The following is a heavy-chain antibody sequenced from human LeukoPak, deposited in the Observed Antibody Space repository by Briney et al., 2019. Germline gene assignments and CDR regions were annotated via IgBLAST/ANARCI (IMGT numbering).Heavy chain of an antibody. CDR1: GGSFSGYY. CDR3: ARESVTLYYFDY. J-gene: IGHJ4*02. V-gene: IGHV4-34*01. Sequence: SETLSLTCAVYGGSFSGYYWTWIRQPPGKGLEWIGEINLGGSTTYNPSLKSRVTISVDTSKNQFSLKLSSVTAADTAVYYCARESVTLYYFDYWGQGTLVTVSS. D-gene: IGHD3-16*02. CDR2: INLGGST.